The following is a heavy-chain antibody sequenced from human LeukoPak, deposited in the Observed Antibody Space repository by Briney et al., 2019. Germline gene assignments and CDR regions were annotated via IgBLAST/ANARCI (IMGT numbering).Heavy chain of an antibody. CDR3: AKSNGYGLVDI. D-gene: IGHD3-10*01. CDR2: IFYSGST. Sequence: SSGTLSLTCAVSGGSISSSNWWSWVRQPPGKGLEWIGNIFYSGSTYYSPSLKSRVTISLDTSRNQFSLKLNSVTAADTAVYYCAKSNGYGLVDIWGQGTMVTVSS. V-gene: IGHV4-4*02. J-gene: IGHJ3*02. CDR1: GGSISSSNW.